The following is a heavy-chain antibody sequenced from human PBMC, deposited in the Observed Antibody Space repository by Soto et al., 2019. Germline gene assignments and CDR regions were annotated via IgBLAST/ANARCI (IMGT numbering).Heavy chain of an antibody. V-gene: IGHV3-7*03. CDR3: ARPLYGSGSVWFDP. D-gene: IGHD3-10*01. CDR2: IKEDGSEK. Sequence: GGSLRLSCSASGFTFSGYWMTWVRQAPGKGLEWVANIKEDGSEKYYVDSVKGRFTISRENPKNSLYLQMNSLRADDTAVYYCARPLYGSGSVWFDPWGQGTLVTVSS. J-gene: IGHJ5*02. CDR1: GFTFSGYW.